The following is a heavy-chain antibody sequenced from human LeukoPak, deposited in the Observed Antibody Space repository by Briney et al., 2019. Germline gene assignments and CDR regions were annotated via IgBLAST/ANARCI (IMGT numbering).Heavy chain of an antibody. Sequence: GGSLRLFCAASGRTFSTYPMNWVRQAPGKGLEWVSSISSSSIYIYYADSVKGRFTISRDNAKNSLYLQMNSLRAEDTAVYYCARAYYDILTGPDYWGQGTLVTVSS. CDR1: GRTFSTYP. J-gene: IGHJ4*02. CDR3: ARAYYDILTGPDY. V-gene: IGHV3-21*01. D-gene: IGHD3-9*01. CDR2: ISSSSIYI.